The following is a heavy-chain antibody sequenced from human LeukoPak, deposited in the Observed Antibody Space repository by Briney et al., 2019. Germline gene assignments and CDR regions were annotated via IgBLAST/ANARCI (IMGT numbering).Heavy chain of an antibody. J-gene: IGHJ4*02. CDR2: ISSSSSTI. CDR3: ARKDFLSCYSVPALYY. CDR1: GFTFSSYS. Sequence: GGSLRLSCAASGFTFSSYSMNWVCQAPGKGLEWVSYISSSSSTIYYADSVKGRFTISRDNAKNSLYLQMNSLRAEDTAVYYCARKDFLSCYSVPALYYWGQGTLVTVSS. V-gene: IGHV3-48*01. D-gene: IGHD3-3*01.